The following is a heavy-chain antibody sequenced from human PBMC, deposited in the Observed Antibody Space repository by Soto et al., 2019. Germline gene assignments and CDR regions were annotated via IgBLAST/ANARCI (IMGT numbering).Heavy chain of an antibody. CDR1: GFSFDAYA. D-gene: IGHD3-9*01. V-gene: IGHV3-23*01. CDR2: LTATGTYS. J-gene: IGHJ6*03. CDR3: AKVLPRGYFYWFYYYMDV. Sequence: VQLLESGGDLVQPGGSLRLSCAASGFSFDAYAMTWVRQAPGKGLEWVSTLTATGTYSNYADSVKGRFTISRDNSRNTLFLQMDSLGAGDTAIYYCAKVLPRGYFYWFYYYMDVWGKGTTGAGSS.